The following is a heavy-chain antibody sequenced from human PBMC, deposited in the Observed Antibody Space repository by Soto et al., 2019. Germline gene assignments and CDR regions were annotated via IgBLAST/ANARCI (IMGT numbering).Heavy chain of an antibody. CDR3: ARGGYYDSSGSRNYPYYGMDA. CDR1: GYTFTTYA. J-gene: IGHJ6*02. CDR2: INAGNGNT. D-gene: IGHD3-22*01. Sequence: ASVKVSCKTSGYTFTTYAVFWVRQAPGQRLEWMGWINAGNGNTKYSQKFQGRLTITRDTSASTAYMELRSLRSDDTAVYYCARGGYYDSSGSRNYPYYGMDAWG. V-gene: IGHV1-3*01.